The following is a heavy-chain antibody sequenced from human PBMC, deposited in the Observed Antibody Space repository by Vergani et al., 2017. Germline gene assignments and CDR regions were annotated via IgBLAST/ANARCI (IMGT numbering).Heavy chain of an antibody. D-gene: IGHD3-16*02. Sequence: QVQLVQSGAEVKKPGASVKVSCKASGYNFTSFDINWVRLATGQGLEWMGWMNPKSGNTAYAAKFQGRITMTRDSSTDTAYMVMKSLRSEDTAIYFCARCVLGSKYRHNWFGPWGQGTVVTVSS. V-gene: IGHV1-8*01. J-gene: IGHJ5*02. CDR3: ARCVLGSKYRHNWFGP. CDR2: MNPKSGNT. CDR1: GYNFTSFD.